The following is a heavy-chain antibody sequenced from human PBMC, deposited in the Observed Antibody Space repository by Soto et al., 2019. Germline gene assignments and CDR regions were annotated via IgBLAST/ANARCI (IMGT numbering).Heavy chain of an antibody. Sequence: GGSLRLSCAASGFTFSSYAMSWVRQAPGKGLEWVSAISGSGGSTYYADSVKGRFTISRDNSKNTLYLQMNSLRAEDTAVYYCAKASNWNPQEVLSGGFDPWGQGTLVTVSS. CDR1: GFTFSSYA. CDR2: ISGSGGST. J-gene: IGHJ5*02. V-gene: IGHV3-23*01. D-gene: IGHD1-20*01. CDR3: AKASNWNPQEVLSGGFDP.